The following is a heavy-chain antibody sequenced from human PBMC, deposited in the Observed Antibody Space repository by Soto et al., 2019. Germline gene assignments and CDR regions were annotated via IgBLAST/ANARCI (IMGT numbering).Heavy chain of an antibody. CDR1: GFTFSSYW. V-gene: IGHV3-7*05. CDR2: IKQDGSEK. Sequence: TGGSLRLACAASGFTFSSYWMSWVRQAPGKGLEWVANIKQDGSEKYYVDSVKGRFTISRDNAKNSLYLQMNSLRAEDTAVYYCARDERPSLRFGESPGDYWGQAPLVTVSS. CDR3: ARDERPSLRFGESPGDY. D-gene: IGHD3-10*01. J-gene: IGHJ4*02.